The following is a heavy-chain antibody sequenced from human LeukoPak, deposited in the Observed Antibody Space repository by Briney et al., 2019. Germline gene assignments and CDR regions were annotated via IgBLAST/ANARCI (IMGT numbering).Heavy chain of an antibody. Sequence: GASLKISYKGSGSSFTSYWIGWVRPMPGKGLEWMGIIYPGDSATRYSPSFQGQVTISADKSITTAYLQWSSLKASDTAMYYCARSYSSGRLDYFDYWGQGTLVTVSS. CDR2: IYPGDSAT. J-gene: IGHJ4*02. CDR3: ARSYSSGRLDYFDY. V-gene: IGHV5-51*01. CDR1: GSSFTSYW. D-gene: IGHD5-18*01.